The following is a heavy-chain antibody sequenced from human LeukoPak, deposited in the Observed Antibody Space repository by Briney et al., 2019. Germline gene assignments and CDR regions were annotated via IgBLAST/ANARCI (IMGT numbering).Heavy chain of an antibody. CDR1: GGSISSYY. CDR2: IYYSGST. CDR3: ARLGYCSSTSCYVGDYYYYYMDV. D-gene: IGHD2-2*01. V-gene: IGHV4-59*01. J-gene: IGHJ6*03. Sequence: PSETLSLTCTVSGGSISSYYWSWIRQPPGKGLEWIGYIYYSGSTNYNPSLKSRVTISVDTSKNQFSLKLSSVTAADTAVYYCARLGYCSSTSCYVGDYYYYYMDVWGKGTTVTISS.